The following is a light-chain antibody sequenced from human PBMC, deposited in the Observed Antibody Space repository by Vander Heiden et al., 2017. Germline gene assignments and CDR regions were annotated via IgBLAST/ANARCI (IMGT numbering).Light chain of an antibody. CDR2: TAS. CDR3: EQVNTYPYT. CDR1: QGINSY. J-gene: IGKJ2*01. Sequence: DIQLTQSPSSLSASVGDRVTITCRASQGINSYLAWYQQKPGKAPKLLIYTASTLQSGVPSSFSGRGAGTEFTLTISSQQPEDFATYYCEQVNTYPYTFGQGTKLEIK. V-gene: IGKV1-9*01.